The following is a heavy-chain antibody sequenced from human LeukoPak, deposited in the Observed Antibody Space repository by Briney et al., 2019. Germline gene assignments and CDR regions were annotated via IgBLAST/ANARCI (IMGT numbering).Heavy chain of an antibody. Sequence: ASVKVSCKASGYTFTGYYMHWVRQAPGQGLEWMGWINPNSGGTNYAQKFQGRVTMTRDTSISTAYMELSRLRSDDTAVYYCARALVVAAATRRFDPWGQGTLVTVSS. D-gene: IGHD2-15*01. CDR2: INPNSGGT. CDR3: ARALVVAAATRRFDP. CDR1: GYTFTGYY. V-gene: IGHV1-2*02. J-gene: IGHJ5*02.